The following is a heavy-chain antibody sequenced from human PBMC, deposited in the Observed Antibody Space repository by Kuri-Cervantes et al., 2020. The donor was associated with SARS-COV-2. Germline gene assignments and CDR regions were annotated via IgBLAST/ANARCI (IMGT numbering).Heavy chain of an antibody. J-gene: IGHJ3*02. D-gene: IGHD7-27*01. CDR3: ARSFEPGVPNAFDI. Sequence: SVKVSCKASGYTFSSYGVSWVRQAPGQGLEWMGGIIPIFGTANYAQKFQGRVTITADESTSTAYMELSSLRSEDTAVYYCARSFEPGVPNAFDIWGQGTMVTVSS. V-gene: IGHV1-69*13. CDR2: IIPIFGTA. CDR1: GYTFSSYG.